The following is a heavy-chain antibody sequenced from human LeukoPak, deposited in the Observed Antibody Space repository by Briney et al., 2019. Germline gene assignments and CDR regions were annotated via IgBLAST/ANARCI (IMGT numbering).Heavy chain of an antibody. V-gene: IGHV1-69*04. CDR2: IIPILGIA. CDR1: GGTFSSYA. J-gene: IGHJ4*02. CDR3: ARDVEMATIGDY. D-gene: IGHD5-24*01. Sequence: ASVKVSCKASGGTFSSYAISWVRQAPGQGLEWMGRIIPILGIANYAQKFQGRVTITADKSTSTAYMKLSSLRSEDTAVYYCARDVEMATIGDYWGQGTLVTVSS.